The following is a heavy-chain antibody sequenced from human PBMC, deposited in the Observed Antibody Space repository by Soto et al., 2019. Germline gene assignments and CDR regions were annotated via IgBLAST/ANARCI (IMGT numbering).Heavy chain of an antibody. Sequence: GGSLRLSCAASGFTFSSYEMNWVRQAPGKGLEWVSYISSSGSTIYYADSVKGRFTISRDNAKNSLYLQMNSLRAEDTAVYYCARVTNGYSYGCPDYWGQGTLVAVSS. CDR2: ISSSGSTI. CDR1: GFTFSSYE. V-gene: IGHV3-48*03. D-gene: IGHD5-18*01. J-gene: IGHJ4*02. CDR3: ARVTNGYSYGCPDY.